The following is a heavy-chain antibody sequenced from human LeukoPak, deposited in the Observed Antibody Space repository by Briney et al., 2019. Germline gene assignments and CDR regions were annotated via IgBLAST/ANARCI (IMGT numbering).Heavy chain of an antibody. D-gene: IGHD1-26*01. J-gene: IGHJ6*02. Sequence: PGGSLRLSCAASGLTVTNNYMSWVRQAPGKGLEGVAFIYSGGYTFYAVSVRGRFTISRDNSKNTLFLQMNSLRVEDTAVYYCAKGDPAGMDVWGQGTTVTVSS. V-gene: IGHV3-66*01. CDR3: AKGDPAGMDV. CDR2: IYSGGYT. CDR1: GLTVTNNY.